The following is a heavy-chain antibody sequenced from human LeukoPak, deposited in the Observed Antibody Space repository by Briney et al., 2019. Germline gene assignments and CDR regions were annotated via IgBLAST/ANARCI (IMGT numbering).Heavy chain of an antibody. V-gene: IGHV4-61*08. Sequence: SETLSLTCTVSGGSISSAAYYWSWIRQPPGKGLEWIGFIYYSGSTNYNPSLKSRVTISVDTSKNQFSLKLSSVTAADTALYYCARVRDGYNFHAFDIWGQGTMVTVSS. CDR3: ARVRDGYNFHAFDI. CDR1: GGSISSAAYY. CDR2: IYYSGST. D-gene: IGHD5-24*01. J-gene: IGHJ3*02.